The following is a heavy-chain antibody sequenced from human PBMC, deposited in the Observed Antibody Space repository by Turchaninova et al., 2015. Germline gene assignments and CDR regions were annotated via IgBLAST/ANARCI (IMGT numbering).Heavy chain of an antibody. D-gene: IGHD4-17*01. J-gene: IGHJ4*02. V-gene: IGHV3-30*02. CDR3: AKGHYGDNVANRPIDY. CDR2: ILLDGSNK. Sequence: QVQLVESGGGVVQPGGALSLSCAASGFIFSHYGMPWVRQAPGKGRGWVAFILLDGSNKYYADSVKGRPTISRDNSKNTMYLQMNSLRAEDTAVYYCAKGHYGDNVANRPIDYWGQGSLVTVSS. CDR1: GFIFSHYG.